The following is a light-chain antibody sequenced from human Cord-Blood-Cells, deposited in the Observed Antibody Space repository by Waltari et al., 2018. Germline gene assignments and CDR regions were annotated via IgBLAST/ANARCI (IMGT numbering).Light chain of an antibody. CDR3: SSYTSSSTWV. V-gene: IGLV2-14*01. CDR1: SSDVGGYNY. Sequence: QSALTQPASVSGSPGQSITISCTGTSSDVGGYNYVSWYQQNPGKAPKLMIYDVSNRPSGLSNRFSCSKSGNTASLTISGLQAEDEADYYCSSYTSSSTWVFGGGTKLTVL. CDR2: DVS. J-gene: IGLJ3*02.